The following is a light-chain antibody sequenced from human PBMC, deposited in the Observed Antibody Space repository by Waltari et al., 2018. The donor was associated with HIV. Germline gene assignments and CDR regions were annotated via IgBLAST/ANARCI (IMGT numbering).Light chain of an antibody. CDR1: SSDVGGYNY. CDR3: CSYAGSYTYV. J-gene: IGLJ1*01. Sequence: QSALTQPASVSGSPGQSITISCTGTSSDVGGYNYVPWYQRQPGKAPKLMIYDVNNRPSGVSNRFSGSKSGNTASLTISGLQAEDEADYYCCSYAGSYTYVFGTGTKVTVL. CDR2: DVN. V-gene: IGLV2-14*03.